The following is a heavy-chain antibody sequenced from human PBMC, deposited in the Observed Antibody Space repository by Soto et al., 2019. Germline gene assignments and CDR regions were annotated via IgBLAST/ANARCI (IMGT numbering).Heavy chain of an antibody. V-gene: IGHV4-31*03. CDR2: IYYSGST. CDR1: GGSISSGGYY. J-gene: IGHJ4*02. Sequence: SETLSLTCTVSGGSISSGGYYWSWIRQHPGKGLEWIGYIYYSGSTYYNPSLKSRVTISVDTSKNQFSLKLSSVTAADTAVYYCASEIRKYSYGYVSVFDYWGQGTLVTVSS. D-gene: IGHD5-18*01. CDR3: ASEIRKYSYGYVSVFDY.